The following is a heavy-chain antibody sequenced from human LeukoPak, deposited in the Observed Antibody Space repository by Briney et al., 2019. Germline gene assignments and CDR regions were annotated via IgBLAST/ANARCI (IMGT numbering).Heavy chain of an antibody. V-gene: IGHV3-48*03. J-gene: IGHJ3*02. CDR1: GFTFSSYE. CDR3: ARSGDYGAFDI. D-gene: IGHD4-17*01. CDR2: ISSSGSTI. Sequence: GGSLRLSCAAPGFTFSSYEMNWVRQAPGKGLEWVSYISSSGSTIYYADSVKGRFTISRDNAKNSLYLQMNRLRAEDTAVYYCARSGDYGAFDIWGQGTMVTVSS.